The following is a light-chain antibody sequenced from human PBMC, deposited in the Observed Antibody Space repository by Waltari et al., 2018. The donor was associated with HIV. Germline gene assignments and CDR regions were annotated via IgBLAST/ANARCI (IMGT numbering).Light chain of an antibody. CDR3: QQYVTTPIT. CDR2: WAF. Sequence: DIVMTQSPDSLAVSLGERATINCKSSQSLLFNANNKNYLAWYQQKPGQSPTLLFYWAFTREFGVPDRFTGSGSGTDFTLTITSLQSEDVALYYCQQYVTTPITFGQGTRLEIK. CDR1: QSLLFNANNKNY. V-gene: IGKV4-1*01. J-gene: IGKJ5*01.